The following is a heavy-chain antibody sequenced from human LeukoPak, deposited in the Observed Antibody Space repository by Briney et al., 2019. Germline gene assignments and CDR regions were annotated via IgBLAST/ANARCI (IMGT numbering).Heavy chain of an antibody. CDR2: INHSGST. CDR3: ARGEYGSGRYYYFDY. J-gene: IGHJ4*02. Sequence: SETLSLTCAVYGGSFSVYSWSGIPHPPARGLEWSGEINHSGSTNYNPSLKSRVTISVDPSKNQLSLKLSSVTAADTAVYYCARGEYGSGRYYYFDYWGQGTLVTVSS. CDR1: GGSFSVYS. V-gene: IGHV4-34*01. D-gene: IGHD3-10*01.